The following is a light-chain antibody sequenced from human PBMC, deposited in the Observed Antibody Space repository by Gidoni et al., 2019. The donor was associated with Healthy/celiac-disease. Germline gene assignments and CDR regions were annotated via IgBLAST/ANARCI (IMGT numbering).Light chain of an antibody. V-gene: IGKV1-5*01. CDR3: QQYNSYSPST. J-gene: IGKJ4*01. Sequence: DIQMTQSPSTLSASVGDRVTITCRASQSISSWLAWYQQKPGKAPKLLIYDASSLESGVPSRFSGSGSGTEFTLTISSLQPDDFATYYCQQYNSYSPSTFGGGTKVEIK. CDR1: QSISSW. CDR2: DAS.